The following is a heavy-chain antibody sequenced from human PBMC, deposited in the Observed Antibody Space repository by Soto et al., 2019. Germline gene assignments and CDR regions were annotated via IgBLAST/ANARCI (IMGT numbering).Heavy chain of an antibody. D-gene: IGHD1-26*01. V-gene: IGHV3-21*01. J-gene: IGHJ6*02. CDR1: GFTFSSYS. CDR3: ARDSVPRGSTFYYYYGMDV. CDR2: ISSSSSYI. Sequence: GGSLRLSCAASGFTFSSYSMNWVRQAPGKGLEWVSSISSSSSYIYYADSVKGRFTISRDNAKNSLYLQMNSLRAEDTAVYYCARDSVPRGSTFYYYYGMDVWGQGTKVPVYS.